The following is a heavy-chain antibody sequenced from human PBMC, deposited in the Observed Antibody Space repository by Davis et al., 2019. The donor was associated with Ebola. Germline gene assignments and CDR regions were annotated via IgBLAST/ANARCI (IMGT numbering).Heavy chain of an antibody. Sequence: PGGSLRLSCAASGFTFSSYSMNWVRQAPGKGLEWVSYISSSSSTIYYADSVKGRFTISRDNSKNTLYLQMNSLRAEDTAVYYCAKDFDGYNPYFDYWGQGTLVTVSS. CDR3: AKDFDGYNPYFDY. D-gene: IGHD5-24*01. CDR1: GFTFSSYS. V-gene: IGHV3-48*01. CDR2: ISSSSSTI. J-gene: IGHJ4*02.